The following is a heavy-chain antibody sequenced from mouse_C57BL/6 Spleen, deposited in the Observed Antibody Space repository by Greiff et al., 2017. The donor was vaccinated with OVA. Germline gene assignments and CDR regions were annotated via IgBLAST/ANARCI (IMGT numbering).Heavy chain of an antibody. D-gene: IGHD1-1*01. CDR3: AREDYYGSSPYFDY. CDR2: INPNYGTT. CDR1: GYSFTDYN. Sequence: EVQVVESGPELVKPGASVKISCKASGYSFTDYNMNWVKQSNGKSLEWIGVINPNYGTTSYNQKFKGKATLTVDQSSSTAYMQLNSLTSEDSAVYYCAREDYYGSSPYFDYWGQGTTLTVSS. V-gene: IGHV1-39*01. J-gene: IGHJ2*01.